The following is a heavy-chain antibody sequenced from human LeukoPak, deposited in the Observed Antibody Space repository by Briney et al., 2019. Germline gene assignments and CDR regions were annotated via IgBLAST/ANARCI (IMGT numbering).Heavy chain of an antibody. D-gene: IGHD6-19*01. CDR2: IDSDGSST. V-gene: IGHV3-74*01. J-gene: IGHJ4*02. CDR3: ARAGVAVAYFYYFDY. CDR1: GFTFSNYW. Sequence: GGSLRLSCAASGFTFSNYWMHWVRQAPGKGLVWVSRIDSDGSSTIYADSVKGRYTISRDNAKNTLYLQMNSLRAEDTAVYYCARAGVAVAYFYYFDYWGQGSLVTVSS.